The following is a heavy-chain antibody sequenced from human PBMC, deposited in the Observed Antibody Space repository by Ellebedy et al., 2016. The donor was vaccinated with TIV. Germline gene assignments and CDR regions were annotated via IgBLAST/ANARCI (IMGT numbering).Heavy chain of an antibody. J-gene: IGHJ4*02. CDR1: GGSISSYY. CDR3: ASWAGSGYYLFDY. V-gene: IGHV4-59*05. Sequence: MPSETLSLTCTVSGGSISSYYWSWIRQPPGKGLEWIGSIYYSGSTYYNPSLKSRVTISVDTSKNQFSLKLSSVTAADTAVYYCASWAGSGYYLFDYWGQGTLVTVSS. CDR2: IYYSGST. D-gene: IGHD3-22*01.